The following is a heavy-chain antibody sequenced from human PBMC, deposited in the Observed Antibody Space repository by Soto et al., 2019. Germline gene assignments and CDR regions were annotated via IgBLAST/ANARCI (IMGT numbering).Heavy chain of an antibody. CDR2: IYWDDDK. CDR1: GFSLTTSGAG. V-gene: IGHV2-5*02. J-gene: IGHJ4*02. D-gene: IGHD3-22*01. Sequence: QITLKESGPPLVKPTQTHTLTCTFSGFSLTTSGAGVGWIRQPPGKALEWLALIYWDDDKRYSPSLKSRLTITKDTSKNQVVLTMTSMDPVDTPTYYCVHSYYDTSSYYYYFDYWGQGTLVTVSS. CDR3: VHSYYDTSSYYYYFDY.